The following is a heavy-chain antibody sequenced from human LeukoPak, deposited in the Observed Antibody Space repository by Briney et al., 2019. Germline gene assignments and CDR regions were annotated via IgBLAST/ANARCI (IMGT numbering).Heavy chain of an antibody. CDR2: ISAYNKR. V-gene: IGHV1-18*01. Sequence: GASVKVSCKASGDTFTSYIINWVRQAPGQGLEWMGWISAYNKRNYAQKFQGRVTMTTDTSTSTAYMELRNLRSDDTAVYYCARVSAPPDYGDYVSENWFDPWGQGALVTVSS. J-gene: IGHJ5*02. CDR3: ARVSAPPDYGDYVSENWFDP. D-gene: IGHD4-17*01. CDR1: GDTFTSYI.